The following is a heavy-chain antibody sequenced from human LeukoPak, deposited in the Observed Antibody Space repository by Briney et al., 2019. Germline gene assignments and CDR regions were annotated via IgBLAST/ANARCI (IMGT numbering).Heavy chain of an antibody. CDR1: GFTFSSYG. CDR2: IRYDGSNK. D-gene: IGHD3-22*01. CDR3: AKVDSSGYYYYFDY. J-gene: IGHJ4*02. Sequence: GGSLRLSCAASGFTFSSYGMHWVRQAPGKGLEWVAFIRYDGSNKYYADSVKGRFTISRDNSKNTLYLQMNGLRAEDTAVYYCAKVDSSGYYYYFDYWGQGTLVTVSS. V-gene: IGHV3-30*02.